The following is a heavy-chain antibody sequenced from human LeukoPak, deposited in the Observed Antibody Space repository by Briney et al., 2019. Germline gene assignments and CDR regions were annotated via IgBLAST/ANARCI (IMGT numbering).Heavy chain of an antibody. CDR1: GIGFQGSA. CDR3: IRHVEYVTPDS. V-gene: IGHV3-73*01. Sequence: PGGSLRLSCAASGIGFQGSAVHWVRQSSGRGLEWVGCMRDRNKNYATIYGPSMRGPFTISRDDSVNTATLQMNSLRTEDTAVYFCIRHVEYVTPDSWGQGTLVTVSS. CDR2: MRDRNKNYAT. J-gene: IGHJ4*02. D-gene: IGHD3-16*01.